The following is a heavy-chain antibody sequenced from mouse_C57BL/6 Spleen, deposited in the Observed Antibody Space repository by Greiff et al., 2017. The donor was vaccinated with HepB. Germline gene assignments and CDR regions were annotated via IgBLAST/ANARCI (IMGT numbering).Heavy chain of an antibody. D-gene: IGHD3-3*01. CDR3: ARGDASLCFDV. Sequence: VKLVESGAELARPGASVKLSCKASGYTFTSYGISWVKQRTGQGLEWIGEIYPRSGNTYYNEKFKGKATLTADKSSSTAYMELRSLTSEDSAFYFCARGDASLCFDVWGTGTTVTVSS. CDR2: IYPRSGNT. CDR1: GYTFTSYG. J-gene: IGHJ1*03. V-gene: IGHV1-81*01.